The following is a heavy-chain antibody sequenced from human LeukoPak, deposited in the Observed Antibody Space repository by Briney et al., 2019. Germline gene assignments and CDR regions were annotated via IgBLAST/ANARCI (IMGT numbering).Heavy chain of an antibody. CDR3: ARAPYYYDSSGYKYYFDY. D-gene: IGHD3-22*01. CDR1: GGSFSGYY. V-gene: IGHV4-34*01. CDR2: INHSGST. J-gene: IGHJ4*02. Sequence: SETLSLTCAVYGGSFSGYYWSWIRQPPGKGLEWIGEINHSGSTNYNPSLKSRVTISVDTSKNQFSLKLSPVTAADTAVYYCARAPYYYDSSGYKYYFDYWGQGTLVTVSS.